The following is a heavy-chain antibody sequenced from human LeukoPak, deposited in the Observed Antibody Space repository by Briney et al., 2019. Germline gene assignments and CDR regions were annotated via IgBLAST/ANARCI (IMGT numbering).Heavy chain of an antibody. CDR1: GYTFTSYD. V-gene: IGHV1-8*01. CDR2: INPNSGNT. Sequence: ASVKLSCTASGYTFTSYDINWVRQAPGQGLEWMIRINPNSGNTGYAQTFQGRVTMTGDTSKSTAYLELSTLRSEDTAVYYCAGGYPPYSSGGSCYCFLYLHHWGQGTLVTVSS. J-gene: IGHJ1*01. CDR3: AGGYPPYSSGGSCYCFLYLHH. D-gene: IGHD2-15*01.